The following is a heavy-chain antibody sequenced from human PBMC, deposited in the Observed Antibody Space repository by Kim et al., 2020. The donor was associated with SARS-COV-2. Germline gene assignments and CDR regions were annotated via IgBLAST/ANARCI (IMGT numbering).Heavy chain of an antibody. Sequence: SETLSLTCTVSGGSISVYSWNWIRQSPGKGLEWIGQIQNRGSTNYNPSMKSRVTMSVDTSKNQVSLTLNSVTAADTAVYFCARAFLGHCTSTSCFGGIPANGTPYWLFDVWGRGIHLTVSS. J-gene: IGHJ2*01. D-gene: IGHD2-2*01. CDR3: ARAFLGHCTSTSCFGGIPANGTPYWLFDV. CDR2: IQNRGST. CDR1: GGSISVYS. V-gene: IGHV4-59*01.